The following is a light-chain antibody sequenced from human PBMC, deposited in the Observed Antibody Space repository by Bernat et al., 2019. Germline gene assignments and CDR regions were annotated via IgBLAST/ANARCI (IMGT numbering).Light chain of an antibody. J-gene: IGLJ7*01. CDR2: KDV. V-gene: IGLV3-25*03. Sequence: SYELTQPPSVSVSPRQTARITCSGDTLAKQYVNWYQHKPGQAPLQVIYKDVGRPSGIPERFSGSSSGTTATLTISEVQTEDEADYYCQSAGNSGYYPVFGGDTRLTVL. CDR1: TLAKQY. CDR3: QSAGNSGYYPV.